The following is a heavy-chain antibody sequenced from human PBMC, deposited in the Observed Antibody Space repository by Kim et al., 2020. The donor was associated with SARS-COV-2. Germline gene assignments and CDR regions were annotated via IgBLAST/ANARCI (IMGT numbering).Heavy chain of an antibody. Sequence: GGSLRLSCAASGFIFSDYWMGWIRQAPGKGLQWVANIKHSGDHVNYVDSLRGRFTISRDNAGKSLYLQMDSLTADDTAIYYCATNCGAYCYSRPRGFYNWGPGTLVTVSS. CDR3: ATNCGAYCYSRPRGFYN. V-gene: IGHV3-7*03. CDR2: IKHSGDHV. D-gene: IGHD2-21*01. J-gene: IGHJ4*02. CDR1: GFIFSDYW.